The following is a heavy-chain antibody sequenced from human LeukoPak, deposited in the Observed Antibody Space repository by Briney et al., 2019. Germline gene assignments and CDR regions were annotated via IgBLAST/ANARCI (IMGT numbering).Heavy chain of an antibody. CDR3: ASTTGDRDY. D-gene: IGHD7-27*01. CDR2: ISSSSSDT. V-gene: IGHV3-11*06. Sequence: GGSLRLSCAASGFTFSDYYLTWIRQAPGKGLEWVSYISSSSSDTNYADSVRGRFTISRDNANKSLYLQMNSLRDEDTAVYYCASTTGDRDYWGQGTLVNVSS. J-gene: IGHJ4*02. CDR1: GFTFSDYY.